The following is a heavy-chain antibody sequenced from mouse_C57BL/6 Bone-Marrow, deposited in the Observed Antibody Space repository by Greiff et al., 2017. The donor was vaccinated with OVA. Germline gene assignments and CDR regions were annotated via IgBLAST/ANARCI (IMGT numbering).Heavy chain of an antibody. V-gene: IGHV1-63*01. CDR1: GYTFTNYW. J-gene: IGHJ4*01. Sequence: QVQLKESGAELVRPGTSVKMSCKASGYTFTNYWIGWAKQRPGHGLEWIGDIYPGGGYTNYNEKFKGKATLTADKSSSTAYMQFSSLTSEDSAIYYCARSVFPTVVAAYYAMDYWGQGTSVTVSS. CDR3: ARSVFPTVVAAYYAMDY. D-gene: IGHD1-1*01. CDR2: IYPGGGYT.